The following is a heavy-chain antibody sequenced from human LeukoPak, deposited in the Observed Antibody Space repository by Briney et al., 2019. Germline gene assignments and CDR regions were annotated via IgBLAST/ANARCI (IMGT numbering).Heavy chain of an antibody. CDR2: ISSSGSTI. Sequence: PGGSLRLSCAASGFTFSDVWMSWVRQAPGKGLEWVSYISSSGSTIYYADSVKGRFTISRDNAKNSLYLQMNSLRAEDTAVYYCARDLGIAAADFDYWGQGTLVTVSS. V-gene: IGHV3-11*01. J-gene: IGHJ4*02. CDR1: GFTFSDVW. D-gene: IGHD6-13*01. CDR3: ARDLGIAAADFDY.